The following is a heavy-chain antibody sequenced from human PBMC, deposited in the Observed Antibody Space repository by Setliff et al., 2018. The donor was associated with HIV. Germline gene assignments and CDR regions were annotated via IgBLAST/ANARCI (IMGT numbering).Heavy chain of an antibody. CDR2: LFHTGSS. CDR1: GDSLAGSRYS. J-gene: IGHJ6*03. CDR3: ARLGDNSDWSSNYFFYYFGV. V-gene: IGHV4-39*01. D-gene: IGHD3-22*01. Sequence: SETLSLTCTVSGDSLAGSRYSWGWVRQPPGQGREWLGNLFHTGSSYFNPYLKSRLTMSVDTSKNQFSLSLISMTAADSAVYFCARLGDNSDWSSNYFFYYFGVWGKGTTVTVS.